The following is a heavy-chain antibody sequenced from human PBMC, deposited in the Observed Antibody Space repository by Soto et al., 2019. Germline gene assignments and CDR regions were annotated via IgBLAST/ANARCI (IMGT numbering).Heavy chain of an antibody. Sequence: GASVKVSCKASGCTFSSYAISWVRQAPGQGLEWMGGIIPIFGTANYAQKFQGRVTITADESTSTAYMELSSLRSEDTAVYYCARADGPTSYYYYVMEVWGQGTTVNVSS. CDR2: IIPIFGTA. CDR1: GCTFSSYA. D-gene: IGHD2-2*01. CDR3: ARADGPTSYYYYVMEV. J-gene: IGHJ6*01. V-gene: IGHV1-69*13.